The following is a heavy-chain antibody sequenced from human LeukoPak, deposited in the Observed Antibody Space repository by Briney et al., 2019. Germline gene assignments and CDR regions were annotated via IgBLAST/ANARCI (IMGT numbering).Heavy chain of an antibody. Sequence: ASVTVSCKASGDTLSTIAISWVRQAPGQGLEWMGGIIPIFGAPSNAQKFQGRVTITADESTSTTYMALSGLTSEDTAVYYCARRHCGGECYSTNYYYYGMDVWGQGTAVTVSS. CDR1: GDTLSTIA. J-gene: IGHJ6*02. CDR3: ARRHCGGECYSTNYYYYGMDV. CDR2: IIPIFGAP. D-gene: IGHD2-21*01. V-gene: IGHV1-69*13.